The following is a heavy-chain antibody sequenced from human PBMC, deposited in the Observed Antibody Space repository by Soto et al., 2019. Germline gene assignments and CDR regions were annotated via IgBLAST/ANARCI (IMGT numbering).Heavy chain of an antibody. CDR1: GYTFTSYD. D-gene: IGHD3-22*01. J-gene: IGHJ3*02. Sequence: ASVKVSCKASGYTFTSYDINWVRQATGQGLEWMGRMNPNSGNTGYAQKFQGRVTMTRNTSISTAYMELSSLRSEDTAVYYCARGPSRYDSSGYFRDDAFDIWGQGTMVTVSS. CDR3: ARGPSRYDSSGYFRDDAFDI. CDR2: MNPNSGNT. V-gene: IGHV1-8*01.